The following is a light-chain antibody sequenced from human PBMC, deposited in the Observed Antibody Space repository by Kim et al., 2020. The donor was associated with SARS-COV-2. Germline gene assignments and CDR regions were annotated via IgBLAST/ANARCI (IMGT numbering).Light chain of an antibody. J-gene: IGLJ1*01. V-gene: IGLV3-1*01. Sequence: VSPGQTASITCSGDNLGDKYACWYQQKPGQSPVLVIYQDSTRPSGIPERFSGSNSGNTATLTISGTQAMDEADYYCQAWDSSTDYVFGTGTKVTVL. CDR1: NLGDKY. CDR3: QAWDSSTDYV. CDR2: QDS.